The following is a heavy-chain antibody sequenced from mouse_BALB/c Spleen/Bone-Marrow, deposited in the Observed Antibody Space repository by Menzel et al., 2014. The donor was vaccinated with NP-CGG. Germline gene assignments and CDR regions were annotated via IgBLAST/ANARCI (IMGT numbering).Heavy chain of an antibody. J-gene: IGHJ4*01. CDR1: GYTFTDYA. Sequence: VQLQQSGPALVRPGVSVKISCKGSGYTFTDYAMHWVKQSHAKSLGWIGVISTYSGNTNYNQKFKGKATMTVDKSSSTAYMELARLTSEDSAIYYCARSYYGNYYAMDYWGQGTSVTVSS. CDR3: ARSYYGNYYAMDY. CDR2: ISTYSGNT. V-gene: IGHV1-67*01. D-gene: IGHD2-10*01.